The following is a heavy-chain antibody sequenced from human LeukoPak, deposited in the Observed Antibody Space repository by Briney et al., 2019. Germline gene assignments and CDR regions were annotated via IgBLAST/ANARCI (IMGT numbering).Heavy chain of an antibody. V-gene: IGHV1-69*13. Sequence: GASVKVSCKASGGTFSSYAISWVRQAPGQGLEWMGGIIPIFGTANYAQKFQGRVTITADESTSTAYMELSSLRSEDTAVYYCATTHDYGDPSFDYWGQGTLVTVSS. CDR3: ATTHDYGDPSFDY. J-gene: IGHJ4*02. CDR2: IIPIFGTA. D-gene: IGHD4-17*01. CDR1: GGTFSSYA.